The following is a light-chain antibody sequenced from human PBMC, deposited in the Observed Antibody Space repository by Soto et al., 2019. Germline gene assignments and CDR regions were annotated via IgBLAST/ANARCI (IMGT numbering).Light chain of an antibody. Sequence: DIQMTQSPSSLSASLGDRVTITCRASQGIGIYLAWCQQRPGKVPKLLIYAASTLQSGVPSRFSGSGSGTDFTITISSLQPEDVATYYCQKYNSAPLTFGGGTRVEIK. CDR2: AAS. CDR3: QKYNSAPLT. J-gene: IGKJ4*01. CDR1: QGIGIY. V-gene: IGKV1-27*01.